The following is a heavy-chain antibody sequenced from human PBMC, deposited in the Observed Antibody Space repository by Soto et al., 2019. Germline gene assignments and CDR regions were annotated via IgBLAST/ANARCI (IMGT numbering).Heavy chain of an antibody. CDR3: ARGGSYYAH. D-gene: IGHD3-10*01. J-gene: IGHJ4*02. CDR1: GNTHTIYF. V-gene: IGHV1-2*02. Sequence: QEQLVQSGAEVKQPGASVRVSCKASGNTHTIYFIHWLGQARGQGLEWMGWINSVSGGTNSAHKFQGRVTMTRDTSTTTAFMELSGLSSDDTAVYFCARGGSYYAHWGQGTLVTVSS. CDR2: INSVSGGT.